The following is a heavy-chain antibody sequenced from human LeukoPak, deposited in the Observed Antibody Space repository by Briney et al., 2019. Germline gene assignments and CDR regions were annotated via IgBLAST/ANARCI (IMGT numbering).Heavy chain of an antibody. J-gene: IGHJ6*04. D-gene: IGHD3-10*02. CDR3: AELGITMIGGA. CDR1: GFTFSSYE. CDR2: ISSSGSTI. Sequence: GGSLRLSCAASGFTFSSYEMNWVRQAPGKGLEWVSYISSSGSTIYYADSVKGRFTISRDNAKNSLYLQMNSLRAEDTAVYYCAELGITMIGGAWGKGTTVTISP. V-gene: IGHV3-48*03.